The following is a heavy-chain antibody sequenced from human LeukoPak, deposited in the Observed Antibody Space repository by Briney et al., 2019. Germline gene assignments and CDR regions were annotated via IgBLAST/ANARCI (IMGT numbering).Heavy chain of an antibody. CDR2: IYYSGST. Sequence: SETLSLTCTVSGGSMSSSNYYWGWIRQPPGKGLEWMGSIYYSGSTYYNPSLKSRVTISVDTSKNQFSPNLSSVTAADTAVYYCARASFLTHYYYMDVWGKGTTVTVSS. CDR1: GGSMSSSNYY. CDR3: ARASFLTHYYYMDV. J-gene: IGHJ6*03. D-gene: IGHD3-9*01. V-gene: IGHV4-39*07.